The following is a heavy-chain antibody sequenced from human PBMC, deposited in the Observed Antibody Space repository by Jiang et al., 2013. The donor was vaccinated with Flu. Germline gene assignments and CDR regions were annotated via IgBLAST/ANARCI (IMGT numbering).Heavy chain of an antibody. CDR2: ISAYNGNT. Sequence: VKKPGASVKVYCKASGYSFSTYGISWVRQAPGQGLEWMGWISAYNGNTNYAQKFQDRVTMTTDTSTSTAYMELRSLRSDDTAVYYCARDRVAVRPGWFDPWGQGTLVTVSS. D-gene: IGHD6-6*01. CDR1: GYSFSTYG. V-gene: IGHV1-18*01. CDR3: ARDRVAVRPGWFDP. J-gene: IGHJ5*02.